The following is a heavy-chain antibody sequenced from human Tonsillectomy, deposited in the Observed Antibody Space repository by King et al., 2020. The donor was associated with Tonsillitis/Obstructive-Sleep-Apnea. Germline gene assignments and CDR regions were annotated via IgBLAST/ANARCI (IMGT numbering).Heavy chain of an antibody. Sequence: VQLVESGGGLVQPGGSLRLSCAASGFTFSSYWMHWVRQAPGKGLVWVSRISSDGSSTNYADSVKGRFTISRDNAKNTLHLQMNSLRAEDTAVYYCARVRCSGASCPLDAVDIWGQGTMVTVSS. V-gene: IGHV3-74*01. D-gene: IGHD2-15*01. CDR2: ISSDGSST. CDR1: GFTFSSYW. J-gene: IGHJ3*02. CDR3: ARVRCSGASCPLDAVDI.